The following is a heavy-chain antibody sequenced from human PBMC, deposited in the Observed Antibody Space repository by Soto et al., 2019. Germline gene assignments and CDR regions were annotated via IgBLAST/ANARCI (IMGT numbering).Heavy chain of an antibody. V-gene: IGHV4-4*02. CDR2: IYRTGST. J-gene: IGHJ4*02. CDR1: VGSFTSNNW. CDR3: ASRDPGTSVDY. D-gene: IGHD1-7*01. Sequence: SETLSLTCAVSVGSFTSNNWWTCVRQPPGQGLEWIGEIYRTGSTNYNPSLKSRVTISLDKSENQFSLKVTSLTAADTAVYYCASRDPGTSVDYWGQGTLVTVSS.